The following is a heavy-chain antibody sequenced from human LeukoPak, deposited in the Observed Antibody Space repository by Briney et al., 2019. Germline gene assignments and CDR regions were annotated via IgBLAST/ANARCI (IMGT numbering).Heavy chain of an antibody. J-gene: IGHJ5*02. CDR1: GFTVSSNY. Sequence: GGSLRLSCAASGFTVSSNYMSWVRQAPGKGLEWVSVIYSGGSTYYADSVKGRFTISRDNSKNTLYLQMNSLRAGDTAVYYCAGSSYGENWFDPWGQGTLVTVSS. CDR3: AGSSYGENWFDP. V-gene: IGHV3-53*01. CDR2: IYSGGST. D-gene: IGHD5-18*01.